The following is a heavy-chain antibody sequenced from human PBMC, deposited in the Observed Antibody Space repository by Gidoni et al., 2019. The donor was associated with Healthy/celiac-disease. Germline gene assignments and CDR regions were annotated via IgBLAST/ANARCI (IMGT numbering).Heavy chain of an antibody. CDR2: IIPILGIA. V-gene: IGHV1-69*04. J-gene: IGHJ6*02. CDR1: GGTFSSYA. CDR3: AKGGQQLDYYYYGMDV. D-gene: IGHD6-13*01. Sequence: SCKASGGTFSSYAISWVRQAPGQGLEWIGRIIPILGIANYAQKFQGRVTITADKSTSTAYMELSSLRSEDTAVYYCAKGGQQLDYYYYGMDVWGQGTTVTVSS.